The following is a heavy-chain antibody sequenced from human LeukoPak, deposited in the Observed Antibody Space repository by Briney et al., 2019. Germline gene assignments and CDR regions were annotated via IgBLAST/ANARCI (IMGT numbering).Heavy chain of an antibody. CDR3: ARGYGSGPFDY. CDR2: IYYSGST. D-gene: IGHD3-10*01. J-gene: IGHJ4*02. V-gene: IGHV4-30-4*07. CDR1: GGSISSGGYS. Sequence: KPSETLSLTCAVSGGSISSGGYSWSWIRQPPGKGLEWIGYIYYSGSTYYNPSLKSRVTISADTSKNQFSLKLSSVTAADTAVYYCARGYGSGPFDYWGQGTLVTVSS.